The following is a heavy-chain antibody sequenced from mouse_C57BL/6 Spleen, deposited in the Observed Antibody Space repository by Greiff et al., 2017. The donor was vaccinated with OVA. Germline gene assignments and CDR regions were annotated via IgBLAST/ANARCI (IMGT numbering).Heavy chain of an antibody. CDR1: GYAFSSSW. Sequence: VKLVESGPELVKPGASVKISCKASGYAFSSSWMNWVKQRPGKGLEWIGRIYPGDGDTNYNGKFKGKATLTADKSSSTAYMQLSSLTSEDSAVYFCARDDYDGRYFDVWGTGTTVTVSS. CDR3: ARDDYDGRYFDV. D-gene: IGHD2-4*01. CDR2: IYPGDGDT. J-gene: IGHJ1*03. V-gene: IGHV1-82*01.